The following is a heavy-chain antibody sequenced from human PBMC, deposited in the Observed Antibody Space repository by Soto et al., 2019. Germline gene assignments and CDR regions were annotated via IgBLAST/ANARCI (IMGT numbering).Heavy chain of an antibody. CDR3: ARPMYCSSTSCPADAFDI. J-gene: IGHJ3*02. V-gene: IGHV1-2*04. D-gene: IGHD2-2*01. Sequence: GASVKVSCKASGYTFTGYYMHWVRQAPGQGLEWMGWINPNSGGTNYAQKFQGWVTMTRDTSISTAYMELSRLRSDDTAVYYCARPMYCSSTSCPADAFDIWGQGTMVTVS. CDR2: INPNSGGT. CDR1: GYTFTGYY.